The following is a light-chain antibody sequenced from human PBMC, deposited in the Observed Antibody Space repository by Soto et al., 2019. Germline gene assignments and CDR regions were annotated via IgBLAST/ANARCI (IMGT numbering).Light chain of an antibody. Sequence: QSVLTQHPSASGTPGQGVTISCSGSTSNSGSNYVYWYQQLPGTAPKLLIYRNNQRPSGVPDRFSGSKSGTSASLAISGLRSDDEADYFCATWDDSLNGFYVFGPGTKVTVL. CDR2: RNN. V-gene: IGLV1-47*01. CDR1: TSNSGSNY. CDR3: ATWDDSLNGFYV. J-gene: IGLJ1*01.